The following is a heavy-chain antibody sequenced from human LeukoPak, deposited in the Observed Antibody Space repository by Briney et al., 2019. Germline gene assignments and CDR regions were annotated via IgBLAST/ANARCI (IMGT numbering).Heavy chain of an antibody. CDR2: IRDDGSNK. CDR3: AKGHAAVAGNRWFDS. CDR1: GFTFSRYG. J-gene: IGHJ5*01. D-gene: IGHD6-19*01. Sequence: GGSLRRSCAAPGFTFSRYGMHWVRQAPGKGLQGVTFIRDDGSNKYYGDSVKGRFTISRDNSKNTLYLQMDSLRAEDTAVYYCAKGHAAVAGNRWFDSWGQGILVTVSS. V-gene: IGHV3-30*02.